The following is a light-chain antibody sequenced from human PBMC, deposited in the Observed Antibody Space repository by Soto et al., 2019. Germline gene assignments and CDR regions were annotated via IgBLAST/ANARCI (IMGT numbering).Light chain of an antibody. J-gene: IGKJ2*03. CDR2: AAS. CDR1: HNINNY. Sequence: IQMTQSPSSLSASVGDRVTISCRASHNINNYLNWYQQKPGTAPKPLIYAASSLQPGVPSRFNGSRSATDFTHTISSLQPEDSATYYCQQSYYIPRSFGQGTKLEIK. V-gene: IGKV1-39*01. CDR3: QQSYYIPRS.